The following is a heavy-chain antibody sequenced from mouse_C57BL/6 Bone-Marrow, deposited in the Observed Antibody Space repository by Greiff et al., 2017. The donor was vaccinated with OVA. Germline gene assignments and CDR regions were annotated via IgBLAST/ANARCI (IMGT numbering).Heavy chain of an antibody. Sequence: VQLQQSGPELVKPGASVKLSCKASGYTFTDYNMHWVKQSPGKSLEWIGYINPKNGGTSYNQKFKGKATLTVNKSSSTAYMELRSLTSEDSAVYDGAKGDFTTVAYMDYWGQGTSVTVSS. CDR1: GYTFTDYN. CDR3: AKGDFTTVAYMDY. D-gene: IGHD1-1*01. J-gene: IGHJ4*01. CDR2: INPKNGGT. V-gene: IGHV1-22*01.